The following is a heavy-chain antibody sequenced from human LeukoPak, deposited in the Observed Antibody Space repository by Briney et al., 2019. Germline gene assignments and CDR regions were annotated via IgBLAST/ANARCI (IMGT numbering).Heavy chain of an antibody. CDR2: IYRSGST. CDR1: GYSISNGYH. Sequence: SQTLSLTCTVSGYSISNGYHWGWIRQPPGKGLEWIGNIYRSGSTYYNPSLKSRVSISVDTSKNQFSLKLSSVTAEDTAVYYCARVNWVNDYWGQGTLVTVSS. V-gene: IGHV4-38-2*02. CDR3: ARVNWVNDY. D-gene: IGHD7-27*01. J-gene: IGHJ4*02.